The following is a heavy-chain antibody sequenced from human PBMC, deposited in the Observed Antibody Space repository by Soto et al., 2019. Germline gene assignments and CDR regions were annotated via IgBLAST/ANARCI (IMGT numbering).Heavy chain of an antibody. CDR1: GYTFTSYD. Sequence: GASVKVSCKASGYTFTSYDINWVRQATGQGLEWMGWMNPNSGNTGYAQKFQGRVTMTRNTSISTAYMELSSLRSEDTAVYYCARGEATINLYYMDVWGKGTTVTVSS. CDR2: MNPNSGNT. J-gene: IGHJ6*03. D-gene: IGHD5-12*01. V-gene: IGHV1-8*01. CDR3: ARGEATINLYYMDV.